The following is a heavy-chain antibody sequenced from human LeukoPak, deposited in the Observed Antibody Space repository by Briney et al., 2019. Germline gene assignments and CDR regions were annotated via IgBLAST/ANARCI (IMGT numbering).Heavy chain of an antibody. V-gene: IGHV3-48*03. CDR2: ISDIGTTQ. D-gene: IGHD2-21*02. J-gene: IGHJ3*01. CDR1: RFTFRSYE. Sequence: GSLRLSCAASRFTFRSYEFNWVRQAPGKGLEWVSYISDIGTTQHYADSVKGRFIISRDNAKNSLYLQMNSLTAEDTAVYYCARDRSKVTAYDDALDFWGQGTMVIVSS. CDR3: ARDRSKVTAYDDALDF.